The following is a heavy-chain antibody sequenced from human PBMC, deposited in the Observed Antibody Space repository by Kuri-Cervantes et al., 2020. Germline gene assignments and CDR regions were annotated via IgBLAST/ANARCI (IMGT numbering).Heavy chain of an antibody. CDR2: ITANAAKT. D-gene: IGHD6-19*01. CDR1: GFAFPTYA. CDR3: VKDWVAVAGNLEY. J-gene: IGHJ4*01. V-gene: IGHV3-23*01. Sequence: GESLKISCAASGFAFPTYAMTWVRQAPGRGLEWVSIITANAAKTYYADSVKGRFTIYRDNSKNTMYLQMNSLRGEDTAIYYCVKDWVAVAGNLEYWGNGTLVTVSS.